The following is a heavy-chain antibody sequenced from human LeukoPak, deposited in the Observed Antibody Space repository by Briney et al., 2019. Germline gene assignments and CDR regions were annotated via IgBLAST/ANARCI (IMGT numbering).Heavy chain of an antibody. V-gene: IGHV5-51*01. J-gene: IGHJ3*02. CDR2: IYPGDSNT. CDR3: ARKWGSGWTAFDI. CDR1: GYSFTSYW. D-gene: IGHD6-19*01. Sequence: PGESPQITCKGSGYSFTSYWIGWVRQLPGKGLEWMGIIYPGDSNTRYSPSFQGQVTISADKSISTAYLQWSSLKASDTAIYYCARKWGSGWTAFDIWGQGTLVAVSS.